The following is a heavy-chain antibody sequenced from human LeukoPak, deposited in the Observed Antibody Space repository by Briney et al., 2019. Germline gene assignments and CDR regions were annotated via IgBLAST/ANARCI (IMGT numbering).Heavy chain of an antibody. V-gene: IGHV1-46*01. CDR3: ARRGYSGYAGFDY. D-gene: IGHD5-12*01. CDR2: INPSGGST. Sequence: ASVKVSCKASGYTFTSYYMHWVRQAPGQGLEWMGIINPSGGSTSYAQKFQGGVTMTRDMSTSTVYMELSSLRSEDTAVYYCARRGYSGYAGFDYWGQGTLVTVSS. CDR1: GYTFTSYY. J-gene: IGHJ4*02.